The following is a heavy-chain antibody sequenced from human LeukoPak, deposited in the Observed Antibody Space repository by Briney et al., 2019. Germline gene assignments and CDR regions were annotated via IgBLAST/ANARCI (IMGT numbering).Heavy chain of an antibody. V-gene: IGHV1-58*02. CDR3: AADLTGGYSNFDY. D-gene: IGHD5-18*01. CDR2: IVVGSGNT. Sequence: GASVKVSCKASGFTFTSSAMQWVRQARGQRLEWIGWIVVGSGNTNYAQKFQERVTITRDMSTSTAYMELSSLRSEDTAVYYCAADLTGGYSNFDYWGQGTLVTVSS. CDR1: GFTFTSSA. J-gene: IGHJ4*02.